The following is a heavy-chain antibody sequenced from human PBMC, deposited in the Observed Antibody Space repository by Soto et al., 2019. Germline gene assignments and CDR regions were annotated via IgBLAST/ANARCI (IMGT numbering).Heavy chain of an antibody. CDR2: IHYRGST. Sequence: SETLSLTCTVSGDSISSGGYYWSWIRQPPGKGLEWIGHIHYRGSTYYNPSLKSRVTMSVDTSKNQFSLKLSSVTAADTAVYYCAGGADYDTLTGYYGFVHWGQGTLVTVSS. V-gene: IGHV4-31*03. D-gene: IGHD3-9*01. CDR3: AGGADYDTLTGYYGFVH. CDR1: GDSISSGGYY. J-gene: IGHJ4*02.